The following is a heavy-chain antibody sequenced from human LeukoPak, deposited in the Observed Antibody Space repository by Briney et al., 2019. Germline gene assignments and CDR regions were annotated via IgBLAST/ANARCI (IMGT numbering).Heavy chain of an antibody. V-gene: IGHV3-20*04. Sequence: LGGSLRLSCAASGFTFDDYGMSWVRQAPGKGLEWVSGINWNGGSTGYADSVKGRFTISRDNAKNSLYLQMNSLRAEDTALYYCARDSPDILTGYYTNDAFDIWGQGTMVTVSS. D-gene: IGHD3-9*01. CDR2: INWNGGST. CDR1: GFTFDDYG. J-gene: IGHJ3*02. CDR3: ARDSPDILTGYYTNDAFDI.